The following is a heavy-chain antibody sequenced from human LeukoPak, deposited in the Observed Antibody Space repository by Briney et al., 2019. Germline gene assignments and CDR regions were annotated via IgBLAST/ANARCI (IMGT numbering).Heavy chain of an antibody. J-gene: IGHJ4*02. Sequence: SVKVSCKASGGTFSSYAISWVRQAPGQGLEWMGGIIPIFGTANYAQKFQGRVTITADESTSTAYMELSSLRSEDTAVYYCAREKAAGSSDSSGYPDYWGQGTLVTVSS. CDR1: GGTFSSYA. CDR2: IIPIFGTA. CDR3: AREKAAGSSDSSGYPDY. D-gene: IGHD3-22*01. V-gene: IGHV1-69*13.